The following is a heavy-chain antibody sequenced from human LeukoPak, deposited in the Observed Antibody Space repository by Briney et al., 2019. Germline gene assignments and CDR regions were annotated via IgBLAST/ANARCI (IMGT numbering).Heavy chain of an antibody. J-gene: IGHJ6*03. V-gene: IGHV3-21*01. CDR2: ISSSSSYI. Sequence: GGSLRLSCAASRLTFSSYGMNWVRQAPGKGLEWVSSISSSSSYIYYADSVKGRFTISRDNAKNSLYLQMNSLRAEDTAVYYCARSGTGTTYYYYMDVWGKGTTVTVSS. CDR1: RLTFSSYG. CDR3: ARSGTGTTYYYYMDV. D-gene: IGHD1-7*01.